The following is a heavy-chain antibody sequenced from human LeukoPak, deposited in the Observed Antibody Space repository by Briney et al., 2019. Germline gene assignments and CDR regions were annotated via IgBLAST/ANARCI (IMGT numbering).Heavy chain of an antibody. CDR2: IFQSGRT. V-gene: IGHV4-4*02. CDR1: GVSMSISQG. J-gene: IGHJ4*02. Sequence: PSETLSLTCDVSGVSMSISQGWCWVRQPPGKGLEWIGEIFQSGRTNYSPSLRSRVTMSIDKARKQFSLILTSVTAADTAAYYCTRLKGLDFTWLPADYWGPGILVTVSS. CDR3: TRLKGLDFTWLPADY. D-gene: IGHD3-22*01.